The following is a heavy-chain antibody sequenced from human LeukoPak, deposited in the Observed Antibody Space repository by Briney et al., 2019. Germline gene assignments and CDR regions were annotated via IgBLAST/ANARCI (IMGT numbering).Heavy chain of an antibody. CDR2: IYYSGST. CDR1: GGSISSYY. V-gene: IGHV4-59*12. J-gene: IGHJ2*01. D-gene: IGHD3-22*01. Sequence: SETLSLTCTVSGGSISSYYWSWIRQPPGKGLEWIGYIYYSGSTNYNPSLKSRVTISIDTSKNQFSLKLSSVTAADTAVYYCARGYDSSAYYRARYWYFDLWGRGTLVTVSS. CDR3: ARGYDSSAYYRARYWYFDL.